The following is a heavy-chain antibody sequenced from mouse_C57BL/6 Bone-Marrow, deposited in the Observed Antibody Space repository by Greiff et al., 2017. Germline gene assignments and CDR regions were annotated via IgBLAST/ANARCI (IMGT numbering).Heavy chain of an antibody. CDR3: APLQAWFAY. J-gene: IGHJ3*01. CDR1: GYTFTSYW. Sequence: QVHVKQSGAELVKPGASVKLSCKASGYTFTSYWMQWVKQRPGQGLEWIGEIDPSDSYTNYNQKFKGKATLTVDTSSSTAYMQLSSLTSADSAVYYCAPLQAWFAYWGQGTLVTGSA. CDR2: IDPSDSYT. D-gene: IGHD6-1*01. V-gene: IGHV1-50*01.